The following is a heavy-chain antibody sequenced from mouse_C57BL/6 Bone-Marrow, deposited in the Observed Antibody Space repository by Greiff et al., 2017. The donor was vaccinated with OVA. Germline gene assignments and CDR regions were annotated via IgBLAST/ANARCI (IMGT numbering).Heavy chain of an antibody. V-gene: IGHV1-69*01. D-gene: IGHD1-1*01. Sequence: QVQLQQPGAELVMPGASVKLSCKASGYTFTSYWMHWVKQRPGQGLEWIGEIDPSDSYTNYNQKFKGKATLTVDKSSSTAYMQLSSLTSEDSAVYYCARLIDGSSYVDYWGQGTTLTVSS. CDR2: IDPSDSYT. CDR1: GYTFTSYW. J-gene: IGHJ2*01. CDR3: ARLIDGSSYVDY.